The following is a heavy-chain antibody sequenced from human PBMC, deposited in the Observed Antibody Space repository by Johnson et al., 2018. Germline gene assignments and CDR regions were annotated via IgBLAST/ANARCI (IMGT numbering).Heavy chain of an antibody. V-gene: IGHV3-21*06. D-gene: IGHD6-13*01. CDR2: ITSSNFK. CDR3: AGDPRIAAAGAEYFHP. J-gene: IGHJ1*01. CDR1: GFTFTSYT. Sequence: EVQLLESGGGQVKXGGSLRLSCSASGFTFTSYTMNWVRQAPGKGLEWISSITSSNFKSYADSLKGRFTISRDNAKNSLFLQMTSPRAEEPAVYYCAGDPRIAAAGAEYFHPWGQGTLVTVSS.